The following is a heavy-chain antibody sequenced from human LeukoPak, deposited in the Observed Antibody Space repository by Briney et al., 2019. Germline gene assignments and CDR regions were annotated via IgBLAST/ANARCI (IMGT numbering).Heavy chain of an antibody. CDR3: ARDTGSGYDLGAFDI. CDR2: IYSGGST. D-gene: IGHD5-12*01. Sequence: YPGGSLRLSCAASGFTVSSNYMSWVRQAPGKGLEWVSVIYSGGSTYYADSVKGRFTISRDNAKNSLYLQMNGLRAEDTAVYYCARDTGSGYDLGAFDIWGQGTMVTVSS. V-gene: IGHV3-53*01. J-gene: IGHJ3*02. CDR1: GFTVSSNY.